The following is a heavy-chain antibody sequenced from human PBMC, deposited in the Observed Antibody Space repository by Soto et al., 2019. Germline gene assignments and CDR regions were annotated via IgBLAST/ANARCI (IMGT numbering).Heavy chain of an antibody. CDR1: GYTFTSYA. D-gene: IGHD3-22*01. J-gene: IGHJ6*02. CDR2: INAGNGNT. CDR3: ARGGYYDSSGSRNYHYYGMDV. V-gene: IGHV1-3*01. Sequence: ASVKVSCKASGYTFTSYAMHWVRQAPGQRLEWMGWINAGNGNTKYSQKLQGRVTMTTDTSSRTAYMALRSLSSDDTAVYFCARGGYYDSSGSRNYHYYGMDVWGQGTTVTVSS.